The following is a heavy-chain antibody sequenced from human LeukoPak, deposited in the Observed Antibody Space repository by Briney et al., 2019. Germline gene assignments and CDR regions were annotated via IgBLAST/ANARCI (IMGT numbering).Heavy chain of an antibody. V-gene: IGHV4-61*02. CDR2: ISSTGRT. D-gene: IGHD6-19*01. CDR1: GASISSDTYF. CDR3: AKGAGPPWFDP. J-gene: IGHJ5*02. Sequence: TLSLTCTVSGASISSDTYFWSWIRQPAGKGLEWIGRISSTGRTDYNPSLTSRVTISVDTSKNQISMKLSSVTAADTAVYYCAKGAGPPWFDPWGQRTLVTVSS.